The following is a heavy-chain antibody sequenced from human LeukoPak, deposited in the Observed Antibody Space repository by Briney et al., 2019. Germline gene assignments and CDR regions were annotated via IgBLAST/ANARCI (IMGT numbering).Heavy chain of an antibody. D-gene: IGHD3-22*01. CDR3: ARCYDSSGYYHLYYFDY. V-gene: IGHV1-69*13. J-gene: IGHJ4*02. CDR1: GGTFSSYA. Sequence: SVKVSCKASGGTFSSYAISWVRQAPGQGLEWMGGIIPIFGTANYAQKCQGRVTITADESTSTAYMELSSLRSEDTAVYYCARCYDSSGYYHLYYFDYWGQGTLVTVSS. CDR2: IIPIFGTA.